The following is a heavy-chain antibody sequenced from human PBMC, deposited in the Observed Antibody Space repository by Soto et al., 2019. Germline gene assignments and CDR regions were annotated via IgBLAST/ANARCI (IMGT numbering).Heavy chain of an antibody. CDR2: IYYSGST. Sequence: SETLSLTCTVSGDSISSYYWSWIRQPPGKGLEWIGYIYYSGSTNYNPSLKSRVTISVDTSKNQFSLKLSSVTAADTAVYYCARVVEPDAYYYHYMDVWGKGTTVTVSS. V-gene: IGHV4-59*01. CDR1: GDSISSYY. J-gene: IGHJ6*03. CDR3: ARVVEPDAYYYHYMDV. D-gene: IGHD1-1*01.